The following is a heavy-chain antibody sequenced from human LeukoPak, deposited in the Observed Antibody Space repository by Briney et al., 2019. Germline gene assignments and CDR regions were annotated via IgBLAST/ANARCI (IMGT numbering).Heavy chain of an antibody. V-gene: IGHV1-2*02. CDR2: INPNSGGT. CDR1: GYTFTGYY. D-gene: IGHD3-3*01. J-gene: IGHJ5*01. Sequence: ASVEVSCKAPGYTFTGYYMHWVRQAPGQGLEWMGWINPNSGGTNYAQKFQGRVTMTRDTSISTAYMELSRLRSDDTAVYYCARVDVLRFLEWFDYWGQGTLVTVSS. CDR3: ARVDVLRFLEWFDY.